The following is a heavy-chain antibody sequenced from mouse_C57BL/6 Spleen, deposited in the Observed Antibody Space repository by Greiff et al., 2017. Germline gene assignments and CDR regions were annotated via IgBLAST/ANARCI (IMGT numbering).Heavy chain of an antibody. D-gene: IGHD2-5*01. J-gene: IGHJ1*03. CDR1: GYTFTSYW. V-gene: IGHV1-50*01. Sequence: QVQLQQPGAELVKPGASVKLSCKASGYTFTSYWMQWVKQRPGQGLEWIGEIDPSDSYTNYNQKFKGKATLTVDTSSSTAYMRLSSLSSEDSAVYCCARWYSNNWYVDVWGTGTTVTVSS. CDR2: IDPSDSYT. CDR3: ARWYSNNWYVDV.